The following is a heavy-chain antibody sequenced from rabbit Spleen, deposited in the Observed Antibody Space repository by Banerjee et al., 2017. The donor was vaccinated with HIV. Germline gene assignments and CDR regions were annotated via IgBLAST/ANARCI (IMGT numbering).Heavy chain of an antibody. CDR3: ARDTGSSFSSYGMDL. J-gene: IGHJ6*01. V-gene: IGHV1S40*01. D-gene: IGHD8-1*01. CDR2: IYAGSSGST. CDR1: GFSFSSNYY. Sequence: QSLEESGGDLVKPGASLTLTCTASGFSFSSNYYICWVRQAPGKGLEWIACIYAGSSGSTYYASWAKGRFTVSKTSSTTVTLQMTSLTAADTATYFCARDTGSSFSSYGMDLWGPGTLVTVS.